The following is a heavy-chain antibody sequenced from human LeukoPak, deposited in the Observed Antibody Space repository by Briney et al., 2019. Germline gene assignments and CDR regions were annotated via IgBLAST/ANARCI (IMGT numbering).Heavy chain of an antibody. Sequence: GGSLRLSCAASGFTFSNYSMNWVRQAPGKGLEWVSAISGSGGSTYYADSVKGRFTISRDNSKNTLYLQMNSLRAEDTAVYYCAKLRLGWLLPPSYFDYWGQGTLVTVSS. CDR3: AKLRLGWLLPPSYFDY. CDR2: ISGSGGST. J-gene: IGHJ4*02. CDR1: GFTFSNYS. V-gene: IGHV3-23*01. D-gene: IGHD3-22*01.